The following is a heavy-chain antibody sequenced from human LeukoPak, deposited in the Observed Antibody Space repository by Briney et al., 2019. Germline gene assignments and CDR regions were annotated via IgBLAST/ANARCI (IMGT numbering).Heavy chain of an antibody. CDR2: ISSSSSYT. D-gene: IGHD6-6*01. CDR1: GFTFSDYY. CDR3: ARGYSSSYYFDY. Sequence: GGSLRLSCAASGFTFSDYYMSWIRQAPGKGLEWVSYISSSSSYTNYADSVKGRFTISRDNAKNSLYLQMNSLRAEDTAVYYCARGYSSSYYFDYWGQGTLVTVSS. V-gene: IGHV3-11*06. J-gene: IGHJ4*02.